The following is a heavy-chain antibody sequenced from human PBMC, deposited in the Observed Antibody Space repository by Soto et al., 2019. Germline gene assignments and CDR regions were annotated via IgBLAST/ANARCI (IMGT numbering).Heavy chain of an antibody. D-gene: IGHD3-3*01. J-gene: IGHJ4*02. V-gene: IGHV3-23*01. CDR1: GFTFSSYA. CDR3: ATMDFWSGYGPSPFDY. Sequence: GGSLRLSCAASGFTFSSYAMSWVRQAPGKGLEWVSAISGSGGSTYYADSVKGRFTISRDNSKNTLYLQMNSLRAEDTAVYYCATMDFWSGYGPSPFDYWGQGTLVTVSS. CDR2: ISGSGGST.